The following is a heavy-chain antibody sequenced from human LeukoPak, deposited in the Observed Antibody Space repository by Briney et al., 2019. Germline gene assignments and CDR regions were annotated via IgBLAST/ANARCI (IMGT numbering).Heavy chain of an antibody. CDR2: MNPNSGNT. D-gene: IGHD3-10*01. V-gene: IGHV1-8*01. Sequence: ASVKVSCKTSGYSFSSYEINWVRQPPGHGLEWMGWMNPNSGNTAYAQKFQGRITMTRDASIRTAYMELNSLRSEDTAVYYCVRLFVQEPSGWFDPWGQGTLVTVS. J-gene: IGHJ5*02. CDR3: VRLFVQEPSGWFDP. CDR1: GYSFSSYE.